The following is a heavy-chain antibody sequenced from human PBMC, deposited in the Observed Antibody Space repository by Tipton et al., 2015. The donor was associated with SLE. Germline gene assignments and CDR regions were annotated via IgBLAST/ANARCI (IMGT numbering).Heavy chain of an antibody. V-gene: IGHV1-18*01. CDR2: ISAYTGNT. D-gene: IGHD7-27*01. CDR3: ASPNWGHDAFDI. J-gene: IGHJ3*02. Sequence: QVQLVQSGAEVKKPGASVKVSCKASGYTFTSYAISWVRQAPGQGLEWMGWISAYTGNTTYAQRLQGRVTMTTDTSTSTAYMELRSLRSDDTAVYYCASPNWGHDAFDIWGQGTMVTVSS. CDR1: GYTFTSYA.